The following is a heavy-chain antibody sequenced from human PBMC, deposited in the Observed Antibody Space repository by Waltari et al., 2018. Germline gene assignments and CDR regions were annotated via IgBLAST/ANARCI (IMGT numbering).Heavy chain of an antibody. J-gene: IGHJ4*02. V-gene: IGHV3-53*01. CDR2: IYSGGRT. CDR3: ATDQTGDKLFDY. CDR1: GFTVSSNY. D-gene: IGHD3-16*01. Sequence: EVQLVESGGGLIQPGGSLRLSCTASGFTVSSNYMSWFRQAPGKGLEWISLIYSGGRTFYADSVKGRFAISRDNSKNTLYLQMNSLGAEDTAVYYCATDQTGDKLFDYWGQGTLVTVSS.